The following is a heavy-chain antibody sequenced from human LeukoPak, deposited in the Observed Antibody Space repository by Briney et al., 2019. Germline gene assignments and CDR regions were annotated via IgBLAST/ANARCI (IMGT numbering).Heavy chain of an antibody. J-gene: IGHJ4*02. Sequence: SVKVSCKASGGTFSSYAISWVRQAPGQGLEWMGRIIPIFGTANYAQKFQGRVTITTDESTSTAYMELSSLRSEDTAVYYCARENGDYYVWGSYRSFDYWGQGTLVTVSS. CDR2: IIPIFGTA. D-gene: IGHD3-16*02. V-gene: IGHV1-69*05. CDR3: ARENGDYYVWGSYRSFDY. CDR1: GGTFSSYA.